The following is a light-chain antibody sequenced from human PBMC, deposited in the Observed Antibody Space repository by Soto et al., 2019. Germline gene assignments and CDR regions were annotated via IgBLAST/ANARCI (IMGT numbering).Light chain of an antibody. CDR3: QQSYSRPRT. Sequence: DIQMTQSPSSLSASVGDRVSVTCRASQSISTYLNWYQQKPGKAPDLLIYTASSLESGVPSRSSGSGSGTDFTLTISSLQPEDFATYFCQQSYSRPRTFGQGTKVDI. J-gene: IGKJ1*01. CDR1: QSISTY. CDR2: TAS. V-gene: IGKV1-39*01.